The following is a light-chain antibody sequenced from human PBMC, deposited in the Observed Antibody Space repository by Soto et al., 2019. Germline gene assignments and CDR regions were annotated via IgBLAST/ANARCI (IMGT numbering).Light chain of an antibody. Sequence: QSVLTQPASVSGSPGQSIAISCIDFGLDNLVSWYQQVPGKAPKRRIYEGNKRPSGVSSRFSGSESGNAASLTISGLQAEDEADYYCCSYAAGSGLVLFGGGTKLTVL. CDR1: FGLDNL. CDR3: CSYAAGSGLVL. CDR2: EGN. V-gene: IGLV2-23*01. J-gene: IGLJ2*01.